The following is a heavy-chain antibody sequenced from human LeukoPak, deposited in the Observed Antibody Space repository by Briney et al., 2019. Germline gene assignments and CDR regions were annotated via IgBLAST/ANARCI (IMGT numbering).Heavy chain of an antibody. CDR2: IYYSGST. V-gene: IGHV4-61*01. D-gene: IGHD3-16*01. J-gene: IGHJ4*02. CDR3: ARVGVWGTFDY. Sequence: SETLSLTCTVSGGSVSSGSYYWSWIRQPPGKGLEWIGYIYYSGSTNYNPSLKSRATISVDTSKNQFSLKLSSVTAADTAVYYCARVGVWGTFDYWGQGTPVTVSS. CDR1: GGSVSSGSYY.